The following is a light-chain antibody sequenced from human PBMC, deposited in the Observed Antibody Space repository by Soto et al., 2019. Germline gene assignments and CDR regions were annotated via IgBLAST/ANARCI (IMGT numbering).Light chain of an antibody. V-gene: IGLV2-14*01. J-gene: IGLJ1*01. CDR1: SNDIGAYNY. CDR3: SSFTTISTAV. CDR2: GVR. Sequence: QSVLTQPTSVSGSPGQSITISCTGSSNDIGAYNYVSWYQQHPGKAPRLLIHGVRDRPSGVPSRFSASKSGLTASLTISGLQAEDEADYYCSSFTTISTAVFGTGTKVTVL.